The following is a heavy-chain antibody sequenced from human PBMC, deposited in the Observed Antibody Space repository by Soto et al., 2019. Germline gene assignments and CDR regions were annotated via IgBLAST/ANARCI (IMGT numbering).Heavy chain of an antibody. CDR2: ISYSGST. D-gene: IGHD2-21*02. Sequence: PSETLSLTCTVSGGSVSSSYWSWIRQPPGRGLEWIGFISYSGSTNYNPSLKSRVTISVDTSKNQFSLKLSSVTAADTAVYYCARGTGHCGGDCYSGFDYWGQGTLVTVSS. J-gene: IGHJ4*02. V-gene: IGHV4-59*02. CDR3: ARGTGHCGGDCYSGFDY. CDR1: GGSVSSSY.